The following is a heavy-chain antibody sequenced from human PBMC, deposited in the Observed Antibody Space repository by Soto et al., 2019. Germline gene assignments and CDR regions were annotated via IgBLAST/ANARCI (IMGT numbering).Heavy chain of an antibody. Sequence: SWDRKAPGGGLEWVANINQDGRDTYYSDSVRDRFTISRDNAANSLFLHMNSLGAEDTAVYYCATYHDDEWESYRHRYWGHGTLVPVTS. J-gene: IGHJ4*01. V-gene: IGHV3-7*01. D-gene: IGHD3-16*02. CDR3: ATYHDDEWESYRHRY. CDR2: INQDGRDT.